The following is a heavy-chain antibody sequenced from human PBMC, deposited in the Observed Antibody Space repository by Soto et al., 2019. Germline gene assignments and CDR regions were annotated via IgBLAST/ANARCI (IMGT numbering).Heavy chain of an antibody. CDR1: GYTFSMSG. V-gene: IGHV1-18*01. CDR3: AREGPPPYYHYGMDV. CDR2: ISGDKGNT. Sequence: QVQLVQSGAEVKKPGASVKVSCKSSGYTFSMSGISWVRQAPGQGLEWMGWISGDKGNTNYEQKFQDRVTMTTDTTTNTAYMELRSLRSDDTAVYYCAREGPPPYYHYGMDVWGQGTTVSVCS. J-gene: IGHJ6*02.